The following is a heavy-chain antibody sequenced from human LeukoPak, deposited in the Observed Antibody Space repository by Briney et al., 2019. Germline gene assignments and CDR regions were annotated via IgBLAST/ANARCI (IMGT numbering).Heavy chain of an antibody. Sequence: PSETLSLTCTVSGGSISSSSYYWGWIRQPPGKGLEWIGSIYYSGSTYYNPSLKSRVTMSVDTSKNQFSLKLSSVTAADTAVYYRARLEFCSGATCDGDFWGQGTLVTVSS. D-gene: IGHD2-15*01. CDR3: ARLEFCSGATCDGDF. CDR1: GGSISSSSYY. V-gene: IGHV4-39*07. J-gene: IGHJ4*02. CDR2: IYYSGST.